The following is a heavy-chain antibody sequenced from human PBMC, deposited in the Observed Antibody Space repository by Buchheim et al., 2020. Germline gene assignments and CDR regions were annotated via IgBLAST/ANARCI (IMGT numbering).Heavy chain of an antibody. CDR2: IYTDGST. CDR3: ARESTAAYSFNWYGMDV. V-gene: IGHV4-61*02. Sequence: QVQLRESGPGLVKPSQTLSLTCTVSGASISSTNSYWTWIRQPAGKGLEWIGRIYTDGSTNYNPSLRSRVTISVDTSKNQFFLILTSMTAADTALYYCARESTAAYSFNWYGMDVWGQGTT. D-gene: IGHD2-21*01. J-gene: IGHJ6*01. CDR1: GASISSTNSY.